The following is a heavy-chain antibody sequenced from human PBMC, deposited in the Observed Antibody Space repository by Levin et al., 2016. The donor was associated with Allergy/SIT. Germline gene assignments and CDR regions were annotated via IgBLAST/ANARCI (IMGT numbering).Heavy chain of an antibody. D-gene: IGHD2-2*01. V-gene: IGHV4-59*01. J-gene: IGHJ5*02. Sequence: WIRQPPGKGLEWIAYTHYSGTTNYNPSLKGRVTISVDTSKNQFSLKLTSVTAADTAVYYCARGVGLPAAVRLVWFDPWGQGTLVTVSS. CDR2: THYSGTT. CDR3: ARGVGLPAAVRLVWFDP.